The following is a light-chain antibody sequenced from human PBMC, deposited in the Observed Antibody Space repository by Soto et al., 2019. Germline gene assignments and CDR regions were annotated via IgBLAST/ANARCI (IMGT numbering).Light chain of an antibody. CDR2: DVS. CDR3: CLYTTCNTRRIV. Sequence: QSVLTKAASVSRAPGQSISIPYTRTSSDVGGYNYVSWYQQHPGKAPKFMIYDVSNRPSGVSNRFSGSKSGNTASLTISGLQAEDEADYYCCLYTTCNTRRIVVGTGTKVTVL. J-gene: IGLJ1*01. CDR1: SSDVGGYNY. V-gene: IGLV2-14*01.